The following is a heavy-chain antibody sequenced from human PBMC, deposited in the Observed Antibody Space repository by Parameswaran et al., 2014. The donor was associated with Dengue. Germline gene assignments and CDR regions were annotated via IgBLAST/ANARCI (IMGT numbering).Heavy chain of an antibody. CDR2: IIPIFGTA. J-gene: IGHJ4*02. D-gene: IGHD4-17*01. V-gene: IGHV1-69*01. CDR3: ARSSSGYDPTYDYGDYYFDY. Sequence: SWVRQAPGQGLEWMGGIIPIFGTANYAQKFQGRVTITADESTSTAYMELSSLRSEDTAVYYCARSSSGYDPTYDYGDYYFDYWGQGTLVTVSS.